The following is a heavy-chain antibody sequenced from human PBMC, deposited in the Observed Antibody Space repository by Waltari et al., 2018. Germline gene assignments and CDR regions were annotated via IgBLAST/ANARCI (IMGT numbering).Heavy chain of an antibody. CDR3: ARSPVMEATRLLDP. CDR1: GGPLRSHNLW. CDR2: FFYSGRT. J-gene: IGHJ5*01. Sequence: QLQLQESGLGLVQPSEPLSLSCTVSGGPLRSHNLWWGWVGQARGKGLESIGYFFYSGRTYCNRSVKSLVTISFDTSKNQVSLKLNSVTGADTARYYCARSPVMEATRLLDPWGQGTRVTVSS. D-gene: IGHD2-15*01. V-gene: IGHV4-39*01.